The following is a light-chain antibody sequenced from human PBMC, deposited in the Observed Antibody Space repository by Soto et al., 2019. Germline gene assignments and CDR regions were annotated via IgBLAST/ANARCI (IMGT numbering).Light chain of an antibody. V-gene: IGKV1-5*03. CDR2: KTS. CDR1: QSISSL. J-gene: IGKJ4*02. CDR3: QQYENFSP. Sequence: DIQMTQSPSTLSASVGDRVTITCRASQSISSLLAWYQQKPGKAPKLLIYKTSSLQSGVPSRFIVSGSGTEFTLTISSLQPDDFATYYCQQYENFSPFGGGTKVEIK.